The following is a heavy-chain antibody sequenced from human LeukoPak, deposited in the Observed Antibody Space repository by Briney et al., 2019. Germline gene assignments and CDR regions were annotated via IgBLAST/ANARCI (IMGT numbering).Heavy chain of an antibody. V-gene: IGHV3-7*01. CDR1: GFTFSSYW. Sequence: PGRSLRLSCAASGFTFSSYWMSWVRQAPGKGLEWVANIKQDGSEENFVDSEKGRFTISRDNAKKSLYLQMNSLRAEDTAVYYCARGSSAGASLRHDYWGQGTLVTVSS. CDR2: IKQDGSEE. CDR3: ARGSSAGASLRHDY. D-gene: IGHD1-26*01. J-gene: IGHJ4*02.